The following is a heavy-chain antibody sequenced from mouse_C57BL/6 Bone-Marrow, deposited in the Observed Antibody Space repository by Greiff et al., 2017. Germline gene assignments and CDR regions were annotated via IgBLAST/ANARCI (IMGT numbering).Heavy chain of an antibody. CDR3: TLIRRLTGTYYFDY. V-gene: IGHV5-9-1*02. D-gene: IGHD4-1*01. Sequence: DVMLVESGEGLVKPGGSLKLSCAASGFTFSSYAMSWVRQTPEKRLEWVAYISSGGDYIYYADTVKGRFTISRDNARNTLYLQMSSLKSEDTAMYYCTLIRRLTGTYYFDYWGQGTTLTVSS. J-gene: IGHJ2*01. CDR1: GFTFSSYA. CDR2: ISSGGDYI.